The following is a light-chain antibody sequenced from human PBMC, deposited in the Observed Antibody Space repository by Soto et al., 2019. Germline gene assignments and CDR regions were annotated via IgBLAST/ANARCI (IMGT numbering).Light chain of an antibody. CDR1: QSVSSY. J-gene: IGKJ1*01. V-gene: IGKV3-11*01. CDR3: QQYGYSFWT. Sequence: EIVLTQSPATLSLSPGERATLSCRASQSVSSYLAWYQQKPGQAPRLLIYDASNRATGIPARFSGSGSGTDFTLSIGRLEPEDSAVYYCQQYGYSFWTFGQGTKVDIK. CDR2: DAS.